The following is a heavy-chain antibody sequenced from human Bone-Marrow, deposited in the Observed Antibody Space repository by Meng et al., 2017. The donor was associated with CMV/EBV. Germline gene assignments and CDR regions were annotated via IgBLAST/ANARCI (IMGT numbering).Heavy chain of an antibody. V-gene: IGHV5-51*01. Sequence: KVSCKGSGYSFTSYWIGWVRQMPGKGLEWMGIIYPGDSDTRYSPSFQGQVTISADKSISTAYLQWSSLKASDTAIYYCARQSGYCSSTSCYNYWGQGTLVTVSS. J-gene: IGHJ4*02. D-gene: IGHD2-2*02. CDR2: IYPGDSDT. CDR3: ARQSGYCSSTSCYNY. CDR1: GYSFTSYW.